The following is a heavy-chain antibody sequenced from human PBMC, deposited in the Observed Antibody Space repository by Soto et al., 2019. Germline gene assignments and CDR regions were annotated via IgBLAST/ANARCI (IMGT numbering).Heavy chain of an antibody. Sequence: PGGSLRLSCSASGFIFRSYAMQWVRQAPGKGLEYVSAISNTGGSTYYADSVKGRFAISRDNSRNTLYLQLSSLRAEDTAVYYCVTYCSGGSCYSMTDYWGQGTLVTVSS. CDR1: GFIFRSYA. J-gene: IGHJ4*02. CDR3: VTYCSGGSCYSMTDY. D-gene: IGHD2-15*01. CDR2: ISNTGGST. V-gene: IGHV3-64D*08.